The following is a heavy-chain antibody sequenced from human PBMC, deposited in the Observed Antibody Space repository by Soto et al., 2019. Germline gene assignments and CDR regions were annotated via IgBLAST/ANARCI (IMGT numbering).Heavy chain of an antibody. J-gene: IGHJ5*02. CDR3: TRSSNSGSFDP. V-gene: IGHV4-59*08. CDR1: GGAISSYY. D-gene: IGHD3-22*01. CDR2: IYYSGST. Sequence: SETLSLTCTFTGGAISSYYWSWIRQPPGKGLEWIGYIYYSGSTNYNPSLKSRDTITEVTSRNQFSLKQSSVAAPATAVYYCTRSSNSGSFDPWGQGSLVTVSS.